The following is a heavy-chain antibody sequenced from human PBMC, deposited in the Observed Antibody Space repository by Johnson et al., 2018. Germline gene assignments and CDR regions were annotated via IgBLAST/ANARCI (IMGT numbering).Heavy chain of an antibody. CDR1: GFTFSSYG. V-gene: IGHV3-33*01. CDR2: IWYDGSNK. J-gene: IGHJ1*01. CDR3: GRDGGYYYDSSGYYLAEYFQH. D-gene: IGHD3-22*01. Sequence: VQLLESGGGVVQPGRSLRLSCAASGFTFSSYGMHWVRQAPGKGLEWVAVIWYDGSNKYYADSVKGRFTISRDNSKNTLYLQMNSLRAEDTAVYYCGRDGGYYYDSSGYYLAEYFQHWGQGTLVTGSS.